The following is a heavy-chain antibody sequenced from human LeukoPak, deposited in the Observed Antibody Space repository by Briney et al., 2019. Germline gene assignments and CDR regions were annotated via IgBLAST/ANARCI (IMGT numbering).Heavy chain of an antibody. Sequence: PGGSLRLSCAASGFTFSSYSMNWVRQAPGKGLEWVSGISWNSGSIGYADSVKGRFTISRDNAKNSLYLQMNSLGAEDTALYYCAKSGSGSYNAFDIWGQGTMVTVSS. CDR3: AKSGSGSYNAFDI. CDR2: ISWNSGSI. D-gene: IGHD1-26*01. V-gene: IGHV3-9*01. CDR1: GFTFSSYS. J-gene: IGHJ3*02.